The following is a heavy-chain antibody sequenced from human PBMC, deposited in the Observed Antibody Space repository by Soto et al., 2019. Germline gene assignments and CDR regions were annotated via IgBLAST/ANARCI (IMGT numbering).Heavy chain of an antibody. CDR1: GDTFSSYA. CDR3: ARVGPAHYYDSSGYYTPLDY. CDR2: IIPMCGTA. Sequence: QVQLVQSGAEVKKPGSSVKVSCKASGDTFSSYAINWVRQAPGQGLEWMGGIIPMCGTANYAQKFKGRVTITAGESTSTVYMGLSSLRSEDTAVYYCARVGPAHYYDSSGYYTPLDYWGQGTLVTVSS. D-gene: IGHD3-22*01. J-gene: IGHJ4*02. V-gene: IGHV1-69*01.